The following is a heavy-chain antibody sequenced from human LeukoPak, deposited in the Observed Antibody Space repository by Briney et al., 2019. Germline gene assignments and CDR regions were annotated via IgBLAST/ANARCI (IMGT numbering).Heavy chain of an antibody. D-gene: IGHD1-26*01. CDR1: GYTFTGYY. V-gene: IGHV1-2*02. J-gene: IGHJ4*02. CDR2: INPNSGGT. CDR3: ARSDSEGATNGYY. Sequence: VASVKVSCKASGYTFTGYYMHWVRQAPGQGLEWMGWINPNSGGTNSAQKFQGRVIMTIDTSSSTAYMELSRLRSDDTAVYYCARSDSEGATNGYYWGQGTLVTVSS.